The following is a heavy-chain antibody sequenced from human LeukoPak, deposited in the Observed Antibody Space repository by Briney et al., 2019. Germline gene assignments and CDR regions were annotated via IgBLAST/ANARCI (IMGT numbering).Heavy chain of an antibody. CDR3: ARGRGDYVWGSYRNGLNY. D-gene: IGHD3-16*02. CDR2: INHSGST. CDR1: GGSFSGYY. V-gene: IGHV4-34*01. J-gene: IGHJ4*02. Sequence: PSETLSLTCAVYGGSFSGYYWSWIRQPPGKGLEWIGEINHSGSTNYNPSLKSRVTISVDTSKNQFSLKLSSVTAADTAVYYCARGRGDYVWGSYRNGLNYWGQGTLVTVSS.